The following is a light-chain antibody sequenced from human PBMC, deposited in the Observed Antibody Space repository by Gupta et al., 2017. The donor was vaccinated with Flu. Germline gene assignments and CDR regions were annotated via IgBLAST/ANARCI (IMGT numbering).Light chain of an antibody. CDR3: QQSYSTLWT. CDR1: QSISTF. CDR2: AAS. J-gene: IGKJ1*01. V-gene: IGKV1-39*01. Sequence: DIQMTQSPSSLSASVGDRVTITCRASQSISTFLNWFQQKPGKAPELLIYAASSLQSGVPTRFSGSGTGTDFTLTVSSLQPEDFATYYCQQSYSTLWTFGQGTKVESK.